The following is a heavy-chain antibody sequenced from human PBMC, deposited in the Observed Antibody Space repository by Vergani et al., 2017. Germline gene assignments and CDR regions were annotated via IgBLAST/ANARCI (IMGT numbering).Heavy chain of an antibody. J-gene: IGHJ4*02. CDR2: INPSGGST. CDR1: GYTFTSYY. V-gene: IGHV1-46*01. CDR3: ARNGRYDFWSGYYNY. Sequence: QVQLVQSGAEVKKPGSSVKVSCKASGYTFTSYYMHWVRQAPEQGLEWMGIINPSGGSTSYAQKFQGRVTMTRDTSTRTVYMEMSSLRCEDTAVYYCARNGRYDFWSGYYNYWGQGTLVTVSS. D-gene: IGHD3-3*01.